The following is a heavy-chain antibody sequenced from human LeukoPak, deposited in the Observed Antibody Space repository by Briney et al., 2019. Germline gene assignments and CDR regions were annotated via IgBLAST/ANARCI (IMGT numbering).Heavy chain of an antibody. J-gene: IGHJ3*02. CDR3: ARVAYGAQAFDI. CDR1: GFTFRSYG. Sequence: GGSLRLSCAASGFTFRSYGMHWVRQAPGKGLEWVAYIQNDGSNEQYADSVKGRFSISRDSSKNILYLQMNSLRAEDTAAYYCARVAYGAQAFDIWGQGTMVTVSS. D-gene: IGHD4-17*01. V-gene: IGHV3-30*02. CDR2: IQNDGSNE.